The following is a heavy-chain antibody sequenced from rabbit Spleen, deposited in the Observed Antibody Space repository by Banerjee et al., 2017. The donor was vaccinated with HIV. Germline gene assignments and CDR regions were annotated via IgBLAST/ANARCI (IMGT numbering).Heavy chain of an antibody. CDR3: ARDTGSSFSSYGMDL. V-gene: IGHV1S45*01. CDR1: GFSFGDRDV. Sequence: QEQLEESGGGLVKPKGSLTLTCKASGFSFGDRDVMCWVRQAPGKGLEWIACIDTGSSGFTYFASWAKGRFTISKTSSTTVTLQMTSLTAADTATYFCARDTGSSFSSYGMDLWGPGTLVTVS. J-gene: IGHJ6*01. CDR2: IDTGSSGFT. D-gene: IGHD8-1*01.